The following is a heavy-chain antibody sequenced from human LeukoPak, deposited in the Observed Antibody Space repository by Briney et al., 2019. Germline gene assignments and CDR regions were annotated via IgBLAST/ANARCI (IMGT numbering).Heavy chain of an antibody. CDR2: ISWNSGSI. D-gene: IGHD6-13*01. J-gene: IGHJ4*02. CDR1: GFTFDDYA. CDR3: AKDLAAAVTGGFDY. Sequence: PGRSLRLSCAASGFTFDDYAMHWVRQAPGKGLEWVSGISWNSGSIGYADPVKGRFTISRDNAKNSLYLQMNSLRAEDTALYYCAKDLAAAVTGGFDYWGQGTLVTVSS. V-gene: IGHV3-9*01.